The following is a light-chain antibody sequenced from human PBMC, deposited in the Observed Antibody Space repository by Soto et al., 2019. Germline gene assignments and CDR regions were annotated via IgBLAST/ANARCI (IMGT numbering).Light chain of an antibody. Sequence: EIVLRQSPGTLSLSPGERATLSCRASQSVSSSNLAWYQQKPGQAPRLVINGASSRATGIPDRFSGSGSGTDFTLTISRLEPEDFAVYYCQQYGSSPRGTFGQGTKVEIK. CDR1: QSVSSSN. J-gene: IGKJ1*01. CDR3: QQYGSSPRGT. V-gene: IGKV3-20*01. CDR2: GAS.